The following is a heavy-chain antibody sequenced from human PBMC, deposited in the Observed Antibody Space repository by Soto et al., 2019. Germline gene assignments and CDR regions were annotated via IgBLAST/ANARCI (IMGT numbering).Heavy chain of an antibody. CDR2: IYVTGAV. V-gene: IGHV4-31*03. J-gene: IGHJ5*02. Sequence: LSLTCSVSGAALNSGNYYWSWIRQVPGKGLEWIGHIYVTGAVDYNPSLRDRNTISQDTSERQFSLNLRLVTAADTAVYYCARLRIATNNYKWFDPWGQGTLVTVSS. CDR1: GAALNSGNYY. CDR3: ARLRIATNNYKWFDP. D-gene: IGHD2-21*01.